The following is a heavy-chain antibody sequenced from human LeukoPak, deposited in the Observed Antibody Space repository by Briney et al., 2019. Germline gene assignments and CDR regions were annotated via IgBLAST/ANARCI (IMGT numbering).Heavy chain of an antibody. Sequence: ASVKVSCKASGYTFTSYDINWVRQATGQGLEWMGWMNPNSGNTGYAQKFQGRVTITRNTSISTAYMELSSLRSEDTAVYYCARGRSELVPAANDYWGQGTLVTVSS. CDR2: MNPNSGNT. D-gene: IGHD2-2*01. CDR1: GYTFTSYD. V-gene: IGHV1-8*03. J-gene: IGHJ4*02. CDR3: ARGRSELVPAANDY.